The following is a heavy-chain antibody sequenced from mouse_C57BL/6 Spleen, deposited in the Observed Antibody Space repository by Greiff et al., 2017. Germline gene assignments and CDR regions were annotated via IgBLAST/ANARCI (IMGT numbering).Heavy chain of an antibody. V-gene: IGHV1-74*01. CDR3: AIYDGYYPWFAY. CDR2: IHPSASDT. Sequence: QVQLQQPGAELVKPGASVKVSCKASGYTFTSYWMPWVKQRPGQGLEWIGRIHPSASDTNYNQKFKGKATLTVDKSSSTAYMQLSSLTSEDSAVYYCAIYDGYYPWFAYWGQGTLVTVSA. D-gene: IGHD2-3*01. CDR1: GYTFTSYW. J-gene: IGHJ3*01.